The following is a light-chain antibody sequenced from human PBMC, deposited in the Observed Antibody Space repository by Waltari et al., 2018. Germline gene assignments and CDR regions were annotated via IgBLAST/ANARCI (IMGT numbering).Light chain of an antibody. CDR2: GVS. CDR3: SSYTTRGTWV. Sequence: QSALTQPASVSGSPGQSITFSCTGAFSDVGAYDYVSWYPQLPGSAPKLLIYGVSHRPSGVSDPLSGSKSGNAASLTISGLQPEDEADYYCSSYTTRGTWVFGGGTKLTVL. V-gene: IGLV2-14*03. J-gene: IGLJ3*02. CDR1: FSDVGAYDY.